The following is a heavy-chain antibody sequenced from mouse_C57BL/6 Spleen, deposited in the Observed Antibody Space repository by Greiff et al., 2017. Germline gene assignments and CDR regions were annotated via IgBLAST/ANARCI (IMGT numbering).Heavy chain of an antibody. Sequence: VQLQQSGAELVRPGASVTLSCKASGYTFTDYEMHWVKQTPVHGLEWIGAIEPETGGTAYNQKFKGKAILTADKSSSKAYMELRSLTSEDSAVYYCTRLDYDYWGQGTSVTVSS. J-gene: IGHJ4*01. V-gene: IGHV1-15*01. CDR3: TRLDYDY. CDR2: IEPETGGT. CDR1: GYTFTDYE. D-gene: IGHD2-4*01.